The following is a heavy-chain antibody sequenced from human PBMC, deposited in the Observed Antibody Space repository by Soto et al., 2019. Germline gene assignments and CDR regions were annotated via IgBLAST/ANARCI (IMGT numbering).Heavy chain of an antibody. V-gene: IGHV3-49*03. J-gene: IGHJ5*02. Sequence: GGSLRLSCTASGFTFGDYAMSWFRQAPGKGLEWVGFIRSKAYGGTTEYAASVKGRFTISIDDSESIAYLQMNSLKTEDTAVYYCTSTYYYDSSGYEDGFDPWGQGTLVTVSS. CDR2: IRSKAYGGTT. CDR1: GFTFGDYA. D-gene: IGHD3-22*01. CDR3: TSTYYYDSSGYEDGFDP.